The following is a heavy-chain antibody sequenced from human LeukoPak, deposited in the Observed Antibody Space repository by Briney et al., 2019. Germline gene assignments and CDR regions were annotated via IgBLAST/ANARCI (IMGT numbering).Heavy chain of an antibody. Sequence: PGGSLRLSCVASGFTLTTYGMHWVRQAPGKGLEWVAVISHDGSNKYYADSVKGRFTISRDNSKNTLYLQMSGLRAEDTAVYYCAKTIWEWFSYYYGMDVWGQGTTVAVSS. CDR3: AKTIWEWFSYYYGMDV. D-gene: IGHD3-3*01. CDR1: GFTLTTYG. CDR2: ISHDGSNK. V-gene: IGHV3-30*18. J-gene: IGHJ6*02.